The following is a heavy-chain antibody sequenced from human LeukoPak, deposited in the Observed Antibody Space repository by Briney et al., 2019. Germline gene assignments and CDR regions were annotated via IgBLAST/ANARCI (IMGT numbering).Heavy chain of an antibody. D-gene: IGHD4-17*01. CDR3: ARDGGDGDSFLGFDY. J-gene: IGHJ4*02. CDR2: IRYDGSNK. CDR1: GFTFSSYG. Sequence: GGSLRLSCAASGFTFSSYGMHWVRQAPGKGLEWVAFIRYDGSNKYYADSVEGRFTISRDNSKNTLYLQMNSLRAEDTAVYYCARDGGDGDSFLGFDYWGQGTLVTVSS. V-gene: IGHV3-30*02.